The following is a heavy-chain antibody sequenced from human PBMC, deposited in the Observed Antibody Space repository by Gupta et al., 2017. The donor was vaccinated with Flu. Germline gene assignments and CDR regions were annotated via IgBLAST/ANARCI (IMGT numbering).Heavy chain of an antibody. V-gene: IGHV1-3*01. CDR1: GYTFTSYA. D-gene: IGHD3-3*01. J-gene: IGHJ6*02. CDR2: INAGNGNT. Sequence: KASGYTFTSYAMHWVRQAPGQRLEWMGWINAGNGNTKYSQKFQGRVTITRDTSASTAYMELSSLRSEDTAVYYCARGFYDFWSGYYKAEVYGMDVWGQGTTVTVSS. CDR3: ARGFYDFWSGYYKAEVYGMDV.